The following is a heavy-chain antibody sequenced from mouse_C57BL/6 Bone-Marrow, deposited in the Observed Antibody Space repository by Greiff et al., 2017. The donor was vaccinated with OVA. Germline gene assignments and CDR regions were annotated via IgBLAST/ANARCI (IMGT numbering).Heavy chain of an antibody. CDR2: IYPRDGST. V-gene: IGHV1-78*01. D-gene: IGHD2-3*01. CDR3: ARSGDGYYVYYAMDY. J-gene: IGHJ4*01. CDR1: GYTFTDHT. Sequence: VQLQQSDAELVKPGASVKISCKVSGYTFTDHTIHWMKQRPEQGLEWIGYIYPRDGSTKYNEKFKGKATLTADKSSSTAYMQLNSLTSEDSAFYFCARSGDGYYVYYAMDYWGQGASVTVSS.